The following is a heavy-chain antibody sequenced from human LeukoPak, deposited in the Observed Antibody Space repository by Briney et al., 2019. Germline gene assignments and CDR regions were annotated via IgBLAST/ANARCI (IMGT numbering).Heavy chain of an antibody. CDR3: ARHNGNYLTRFDP. CDR2: IYNTGST. V-gene: IGHV4-59*08. CDR1: GVSISRFS. Sequence: SETLSLTCAVSGVSISRFSWSWIRQSPGKGLEWIGYIYNTGSTDYNPSLESRVSMSVDTSKNRCSLQLSSVTAADTAIYYCARHNGNYLTRFDPWGQGTLVTVSS. J-gene: IGHJ5*02. D-gene: IGHD5-24*01.